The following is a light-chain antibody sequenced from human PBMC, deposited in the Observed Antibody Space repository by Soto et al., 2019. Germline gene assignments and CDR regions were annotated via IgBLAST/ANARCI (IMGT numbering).Light chain of an antibody. CDR2: GAS. CDR1: QSVSSSY. CDR3: QQYYSTPPT. V-gene: IGKV3-20*01. J-gene: IGKJ1*01. Sequence: EIVLTQSPGTLSLSPGERATLSFRSSQSVSSSYLAWYQQKRGQAPRLLIYGASSRATGIPDRFSGSGSGTDFTLTISSLQAEDVAVYYCQQYYSTPPTFGQGTKVDIK.